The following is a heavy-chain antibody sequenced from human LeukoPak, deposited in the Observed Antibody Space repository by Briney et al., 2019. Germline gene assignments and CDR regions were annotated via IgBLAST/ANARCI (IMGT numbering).Heavy chain of an antibody. J-gene: IGHJ4*02. CDR1: GLPVADFA. CDR2: ISGDGVST. V-gene: IGHV3-43*02. Sequence: GGSLRLSCVASGLPVADFAMHWVRQAPGKGLEWVSLISGDGVSTFYADSVKGRFSISRDNSKNSLYMEMNSLRTEDAAMYYCAKESGKFDYWGQGTLVAVSS. CDR3: AKESGKFDY.